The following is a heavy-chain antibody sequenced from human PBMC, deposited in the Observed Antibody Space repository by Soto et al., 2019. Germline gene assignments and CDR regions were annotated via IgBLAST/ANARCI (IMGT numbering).Heavy chain of an antibody. Sequence: SPTLSLTCAISGDSVSSNSAAWNWIRQSPSRGLEWLGRTYYRSKWYNDYAVSVKSRITINPDTSKNQFSLQLNSVTPEDTAVYYCARGLWGYSNERVGYNWFDPWGQGTLVTVSS. CDR1: GDSVSSNSAA. CDR2: TYYRSKWYN. D-gene: IGHD6-13*01. CDR3: ARGLWGYSNERVGYNWFDP. J-gene: IGHJ5*02. V-gene: IGHV6-1*01.